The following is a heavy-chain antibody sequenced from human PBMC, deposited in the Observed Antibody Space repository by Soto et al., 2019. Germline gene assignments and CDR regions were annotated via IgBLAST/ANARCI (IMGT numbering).Heavy chain of an antibody. J-gene: IGHJ5*02. CDR3: ALVGPAATWPTYNWFDP. CDR2: ISAYNGNT. Sequence: QVQLVQSGAEVKKPGASVKVSCKASGYTFTSYGISWVRQAPGQGLEWMGWISAYNGNTNYAQKVQGRVTMTTDTSTSTANMELRSLRSDDTAVYYCALVGPAATWPTYNWFDPWGQGTLVTVSS. V-gene: IGHV1-18*01. CDR1: GYTFTSYG. D-gene: IGHD2-2*01.